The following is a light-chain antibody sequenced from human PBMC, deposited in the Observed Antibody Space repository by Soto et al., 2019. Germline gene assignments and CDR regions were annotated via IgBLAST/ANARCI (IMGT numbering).Light chain of an antibody. CDR3: SSFTSSSTLV. Sequence: QSALTQPASVSGSPGQSITVSCAGTSADVGAYHYVSWYQQDPGKAPKLIIYEVSNRPSGVSDRFSGSKSGNTASLTISGIQAEDEADYYCSSFTSSSTLVFGTGTKLTVL. J-gene: IGLJ1*01. V-gene: IGLV2-14*01. CDR2: EVS. CDR1: SADVGAYHY.